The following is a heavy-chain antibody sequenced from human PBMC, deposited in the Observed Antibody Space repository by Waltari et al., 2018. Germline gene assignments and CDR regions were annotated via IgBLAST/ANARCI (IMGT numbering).Heavy chain of an antibody. CDR2: IRSKAYGGTT. CDR1: GFTFGDYA. V-gene: IGHV3-49*04. D-gene: IGHD4-17*01. Sequence: EVQLVESGGGLVQPGRSLRLSCTASGFTFGDYAMSWVRQAPGKGLEWVGFIRSKAYGGTTEYAASVKGRFTISRDDSKSIAYLQMNSLKTEDTAVYYCTRSGDYGDYGEGYWGQGTLVTVSS. CDR3: TRSGDYGDYGEGY. J-gene: IGHJ4*02.